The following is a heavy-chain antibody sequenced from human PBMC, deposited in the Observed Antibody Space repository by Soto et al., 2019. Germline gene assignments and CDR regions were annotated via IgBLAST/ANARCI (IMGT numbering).Heavy chain of an antibody. D-gene: IGHD6-13*01. Sequence: SVKVSCKASGGTFSSYAISWVRQAPGQGLEWMGGIIPIFGTANYAQKFQGRVTITADESTSTAYMELSSLRSEDTVVYYCARDRYSSSWPQYFDYWGQGTLVTVSS. J-gene: IGHJ4*02. CDR2: IIPIFGTA. V-gene: IGHV1-69*13. CDR3: ARDRYSSSWPQYFDY. CDR1: GGTFSSYA.